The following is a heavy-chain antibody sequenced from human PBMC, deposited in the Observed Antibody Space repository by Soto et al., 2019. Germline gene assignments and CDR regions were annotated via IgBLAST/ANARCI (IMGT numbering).Heavy chain of an antibody. CDR2: ISTYSGAT. J-gene: IGHJ5*02. Sequence: QVHLVQSGVEVKTTGASVKVSCQASGYTFFTYAISWVRQAPGQGLEWMGWISTYSGATKYAQTFQGRVTMTTDTCTTTAYLDLRSLITDDTAGYYCASHRGPTTSENWFDPWGQGTLVTVSS. CDR3: ASHRGPTTSENWFDP. CDR1: GYTFFTYA. D-gene: IGHD5-12*01. V-gene: IGHV1-18*01.